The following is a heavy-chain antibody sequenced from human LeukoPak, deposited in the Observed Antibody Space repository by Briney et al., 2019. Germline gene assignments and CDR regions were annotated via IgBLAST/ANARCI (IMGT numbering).Heavy chain of an antibody. D-gene: IGHD4-17*01. CDR3: AIDDYGDYVLPY. J-gene: IGHJ4*02. CDR2: INHSGST. CDR1: GGSFGGYY. Sequence: SETLSLTCAVYGGSFGGYYWSWIRQPPGKGLEWIGEINHSGSTNYNPSLKSRVTISVDTSKNQFSLKLSSVTAADTAVYYCAIDDYGDYVLPYWGQGTLVTVSS. V-gene: IGHV4-34*01.